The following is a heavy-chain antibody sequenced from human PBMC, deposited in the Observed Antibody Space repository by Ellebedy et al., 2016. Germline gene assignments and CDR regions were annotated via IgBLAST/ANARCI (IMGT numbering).Heavy chain of an antibody. Sequence: GESLKISCAASGFTFSGLWMHWVRQTPRKGLVWVSRISPDGSETNYADSVKGRFTISSDESKNTVFLQMNSLRAEDTATYYCARDLGGFLGFDSWGQGTVVTVSS. CDR1: GFTFSGLW. J-gene: IGHJ4*02. CDR2: ISPDGSET. CDR3: ARDLGGFLGFDS. D-gene: IGHD3-16*02. V-gene: IGHV3-74*01.